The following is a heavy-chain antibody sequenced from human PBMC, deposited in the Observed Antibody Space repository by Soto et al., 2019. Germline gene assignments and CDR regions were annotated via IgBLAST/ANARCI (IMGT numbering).Heavy chain of an antibody. J-gene: IGHJ4*02. CDR3: ARVSLVVVVAATREFSRDTEFDY. V-gene: IGHV1-18*01. CDR2: ISAYNGNT. Sequence: ASVKVSCKASGYTFTSYGISWVRQAPGQGLEWMGWISAYNGNTNYAQKLQGRVTMTTDTSTSTAYMELRSLRSDDTAVYYCARVSLVVVVAATREFSRDTEFDYWGQGTLVTVSS. CDR1: GYTFTSYG. D-gene: IGHD2-15*01.